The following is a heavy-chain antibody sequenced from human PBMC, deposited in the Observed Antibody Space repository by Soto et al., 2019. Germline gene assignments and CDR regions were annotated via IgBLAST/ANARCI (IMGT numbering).Heavy chain of an antibody. D-gene: IGHD3-10*01. J-gene: IGHJ4*02. CDR3: AKFHGSGTYYKFPDY. Sequence: GGSLRLSCVAAGFTFNTYAMGWVRQAQGKGLEWVSTISARGGSTNYAASVKGRFTISRDNSKNTLYLLMNSLSAEDTALYYCAKFHGSGTYYKFPDYWGQGTLVTVSS. CDR2: ISARGGST. CDR1: GFTFNTYA. V-gene: IGHV3-23*01.